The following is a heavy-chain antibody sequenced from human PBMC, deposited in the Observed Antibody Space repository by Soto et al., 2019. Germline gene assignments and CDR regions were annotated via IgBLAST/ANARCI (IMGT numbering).Heavy chain of an antibody. D-gene: IGHD6-19*01. J-gene: IGHJ6*02. CDR2: IWYDGSNK. CDR1: GFTFSSYG. CDR3: ARAVAGTPHYYYGMDV. Sequence: PGGSLRLSCAASGFTFSSYGMHWVRQAPGKGLEWVAVIWYDGSNKYYADSVKGRFTISRDNSKNTLYLQMNSLRAEDTAVYYCARAVAGTPHYYYGMDVWGQGTTVTVSS. V-gene: IGHV3-33*01.